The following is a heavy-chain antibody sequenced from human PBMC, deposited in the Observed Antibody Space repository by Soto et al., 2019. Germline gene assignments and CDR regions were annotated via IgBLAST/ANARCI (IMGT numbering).Heavy chain of an antibody. CDR2: IYHSGST. CDR1: GGSISSGGYS. CDR3: AGEWVGATTRLIDY. D-gene: IGHD1-26*01. Sequence: QLQLQESGSGLVKPSQTLSLTCAVSGGSISSGGYSWSWIRQPPGKGLEWIGYIYHSGSTYYNPSLRSRVTISVDRSKNQFSLKLSSVTAADTAVYYCAGEWVGATTRLIDYWGQGTLVTVSS. V-gene: IGHV4-30-2*01. J-gene: IGHJ4*02.